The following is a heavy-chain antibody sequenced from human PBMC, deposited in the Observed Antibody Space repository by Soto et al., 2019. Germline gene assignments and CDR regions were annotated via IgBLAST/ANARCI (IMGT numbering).Heavy chain of an antibody. V-gene: IGHV1-2*02. CDR1: GYTFTGYY. J-gene: IGHJ4*02. Sequence: ASVKVSCKASGYTFTGYYMHWVRQAPGQGLEWMGWINPNSGGTNYAQKFQGRVTMTRDTSISTAYMELSRLRSDDTAVYYCAILYYDILTGPADYWGQGTLVTVSS. D-gene: IGHD3-9*01. CDR3: AILYYDILTGPADY. CDR2: INPNSGGT.